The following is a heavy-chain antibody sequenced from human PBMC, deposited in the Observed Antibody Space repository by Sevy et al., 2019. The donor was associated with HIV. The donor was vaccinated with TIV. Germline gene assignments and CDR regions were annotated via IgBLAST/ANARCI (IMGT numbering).Heavy chain of an antibody. D-gene: IGHD3-22*01. CDR2: FDPEDGET. CDR3: ATTKDYYKSYGSPFDY. V-gene: IGHV1-24*01. CDR1: GSTLSRLS. Sequence: ASVKVSCKVSGSTLSRLSMHWVRQVPGKGLEWMGSFDPEDGETIYARKFQGRVSMTEDTSTDTAYMELSSLRSEDTAVYYCATTKDYYKSYGSPFDYWGQGTLVTVSS. J-gene: IGHJ4*02.